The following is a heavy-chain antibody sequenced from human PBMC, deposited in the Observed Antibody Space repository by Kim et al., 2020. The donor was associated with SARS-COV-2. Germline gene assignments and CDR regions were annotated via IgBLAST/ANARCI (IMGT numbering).Heavy chain of an antibody. CDR2: IYYSGST. CDR1: GGSISNYY. V-gene: IGHV4-59*08. D-gene: IGHD3-10*01. J-gene: IGHJ3*02. Sequence: SETLSLTCTVSGGSISNYYWSWIRQPPGKELEWIGYIYYSGSTDYNPSLKSRVSISLDTSKNQFSLKLSSVTAADTAVYYCARAGGGACFLGCFHIWLQG. CDR3: ARAGGGACFLGCFHI.